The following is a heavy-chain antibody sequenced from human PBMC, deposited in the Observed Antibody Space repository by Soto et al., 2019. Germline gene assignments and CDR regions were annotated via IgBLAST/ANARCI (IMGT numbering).Heavy chain of an antibody. D-gene: IGHD3-10*01. CDR1: GFSLSASGVA. V-gene: IGHV2-5*02. CDR2: IYWDDTK. Sequence: QITLKESGPTLVKPTQTLTLTCSFSGFSLSASGVAVGWIRQPPGKALEWLGIIYWDDTKRYSPSLESRVTITKDRSKNQVVLTMTDMDPVDKATYYCAHRLKSGVISFDYWGQGTVVTVSS. J-gene: IGHJ4*02. CDR3: AHRLKSGVISFDY.